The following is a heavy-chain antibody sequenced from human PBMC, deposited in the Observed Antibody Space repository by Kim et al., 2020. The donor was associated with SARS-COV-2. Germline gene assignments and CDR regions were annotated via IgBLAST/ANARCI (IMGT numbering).Heavy chain of an antibody. CDR2: IIPIFGTA. V-gene: IGHV1-69*13. CDR3: ARVGSDSIFGVVITHYYYYVMDV. CDR1: GGTFSSYA. D-gene: IGHD3-3*01. J-gene: IGHJ6*02. Sequence: SVKVSCKASGGTFSSYAISWVRQAPGQGLEWMGGIIPIFGTANYAQKFQGRVTITPDESTSTAYMELSSLRSEDTAVYYCARVGSDSIFGVVITHYYYYVMDVWGQGTTVTVSS.